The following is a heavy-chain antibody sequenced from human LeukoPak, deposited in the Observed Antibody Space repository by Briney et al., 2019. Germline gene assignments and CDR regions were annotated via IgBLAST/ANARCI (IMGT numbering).Heavy chain of an antibody. V-gene: IGHV3-7*03. D-gene: IGHD3-16*01. J-gene: IGHJ4*02. CDR1: GFTFSSYA. Sequence: GGSLRLSCAASGFTFSSYAMHWVRQAPGKGLEWVANIKKDGSEKFYMDSVEGRFTISRDNAKNSLHLQMNSLRAEDRAVYYCAREGGRAGFDYWGQGTLVTVSS. CDR2: IKKDGSEK. CDR3: AREGGRAGFDY.